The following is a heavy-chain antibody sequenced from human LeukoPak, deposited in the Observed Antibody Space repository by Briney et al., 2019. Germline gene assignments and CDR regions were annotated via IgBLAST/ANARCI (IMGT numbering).Heavy chain of an antibody. CDR3: AKGLAANWYNWFDP. CDR1: GFTFSSYA. J-gene: IGHJ5*02. CDR2: ISGSGGST. Sequence: PGGSLRLSCAASGFTFSSYAMSWVRQAPGKGLEWVSAISGSGGSTYYADSVKGRFTISRDNSKSTLYLQMNSLRAEDTAVYYCAKGLAANWYNWFDPWGQGTLVTVSS. V-gene: IGHV3-23*01. D-gene: IGHD6-13*01.